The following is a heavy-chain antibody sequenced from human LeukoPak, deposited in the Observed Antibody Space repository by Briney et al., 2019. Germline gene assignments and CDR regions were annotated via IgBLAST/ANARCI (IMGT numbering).Heavy chain of an antibody. Sequence: ASVKVSCKASGYTFTRYYMHWVRQAPGQGLEWMGWINPNSGGTNYAQKFQGRVTMTRDTSISTAYMELSRLRSDDTAVYYCARDRPGYSGFDWGPLGDYYYYMDVWGKGTTVTVSS. J-gene: IGHJ6*03. CDR1: GYTFTRYY. V-gene: IGHV1-2*02. CDR2: INPNSGGT. D-gene: IGHD5-12*01. CDR3: ARDRPGYSGFDWGPLGDYYYYMDV.